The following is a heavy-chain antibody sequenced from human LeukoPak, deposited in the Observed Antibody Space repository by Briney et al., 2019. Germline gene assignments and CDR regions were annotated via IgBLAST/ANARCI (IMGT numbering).Heavy chain of an antibody. Sequence: SETLSLTCTVSGGSISSSSYYWGWIRQPPGKGLEWIGSIYYSGSTYYNPSLKSRVTISVDTSKNQFSLKLSSVTAADTAVYYCARAVAGSCPFDYWGQGTLVTVSS. CDR3: ARAVAGSCPFDY. V-gene: IGHV4-39*07. CDR1: GGSISSSSYY. D-gene: IGHD6-19*01. J-gene: IGHJ4*02. CDR2: IYYSGST.